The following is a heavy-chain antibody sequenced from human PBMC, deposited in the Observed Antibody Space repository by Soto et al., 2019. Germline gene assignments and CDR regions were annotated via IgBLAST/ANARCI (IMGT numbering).Heavy chain of an antibody. Sequence: QVQLVQSGAEVKKPGASVKVSCKASGYTFTGYYMHWVRQAPGQGLEWMGWINPNSGGTNYAQKFQGWVTMTRDTSISTAYMELSRLRSDDTAVYYCARDFPYSSSWQRGYYYYGMDVWGQGTTVTVSS. CDR1: GYTFTGYY. D-gene: IGHD6-13*01. V-gene: IGHV1-2*04. CDR3: ARDFPYSSSWQRGYYYYGMDV. J-gene: IGHJ6*02. CDR2: INPNSGGT.